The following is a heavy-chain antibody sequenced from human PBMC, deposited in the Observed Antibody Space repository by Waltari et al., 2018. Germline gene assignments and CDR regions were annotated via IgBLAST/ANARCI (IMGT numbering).Heavy chain of an antibody. Sequence: QVQLVESGGGVVQPGGSLRLSCATSGFTFSYSGFQWVRQAPGKGLEWMTFIRYDGSIKYYADSVKGRFTISRDNSKNKLYLQMNSLRAEDTAVYYCAQGPYINYVTVWGQGTLLTVS. D-gene: IGHD4-4*01. CDR3: AQGPYINYVTV. V-gene: IGHV3-30*02. CDR1: GFTFSYSG. J-gene: IGHJ4*02. CDR2: IRYDGSIK.